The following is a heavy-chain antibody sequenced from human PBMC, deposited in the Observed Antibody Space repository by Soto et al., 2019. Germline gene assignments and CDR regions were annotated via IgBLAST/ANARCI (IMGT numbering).Heavy chain of an antibody. CDR2: NSAYNGNT. V-gene: IGHV1-18*01. J-gene: IGHJ6*02. Sequence: GASAKVSCKASGSTFTSYGISWVRQAPGHGIERMGWNSAYNGNTNSAQKPQGRVTMTTDTSASSADMGLRSLISDDTAVYYCARDVLPDYDSLSGFVPIYYYYGMDVWGQGTTVTVSS. CDR1: GSTFTSYG. CDR3: ARDVLPDYDSLSGFVPIYYYYGMDV. D-gene: IGHD3-9*01.